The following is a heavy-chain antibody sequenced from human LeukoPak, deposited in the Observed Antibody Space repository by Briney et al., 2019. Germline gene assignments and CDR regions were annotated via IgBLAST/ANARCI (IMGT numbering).Heavy chain of an antibody. D-gene: IGHD3-22*01. CDR2: INPNSGGT. CDR3: ARDGSYYDSSGSPHYYYGMDV. V-gene: IGHV1-2*02. Sequence: ASVKVSCKASGYTFTGYYMHWVRQAPGQGLEWMGWINPNSGGTNYAQKFQGRVTMTRDTSISTAYMELSRLRSDDTAVYYCARDGSYYDSSGSPHYYYGMDVWGQGTTVTVSS. J-gene: IGHJ6*02. CDR1: GYTFTGYY.